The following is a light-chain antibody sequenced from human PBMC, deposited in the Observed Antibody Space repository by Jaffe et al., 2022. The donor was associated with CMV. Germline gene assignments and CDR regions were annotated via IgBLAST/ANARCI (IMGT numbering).Light chain of an antibody. CDR2: YAS. V-gene: IGKV3-15*01. CDR1: QSVNSN. Sequence: EVVMTQSPATLSVSPGERATLSCRASQSVNSNLAWYQQKPGQAPRLLIYYASTRVSPFPASFSGGGSGTDFTLTISSLQSEDFAVYYCQQYNSWPYTFGQGTKLEI. CDR3: QQYNSWPYT. J-gene: IGKJ2*01.